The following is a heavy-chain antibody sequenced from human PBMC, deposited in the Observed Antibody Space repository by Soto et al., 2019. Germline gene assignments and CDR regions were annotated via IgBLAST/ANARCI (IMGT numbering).Heavy chain of an antibody. J-gene: IGHJ6*02. CDR3: AREPYCGGDCSPGMDV. V-gene: IGHV3-23*01. CDR2: ISGSGGST. CDR1: GFTFSGSA. Sequence: GGSLRLSCAASGFTFSGSAMHWVRQASGKGLEWVSAISGSGGSTYYADSVKGRFTISRDNSKNTLYLQMDSLRAEDTAVYYCAREPYCGGDCSPGMDVWGQGTTVTVSS. D-gene: IGHD2-21*02.